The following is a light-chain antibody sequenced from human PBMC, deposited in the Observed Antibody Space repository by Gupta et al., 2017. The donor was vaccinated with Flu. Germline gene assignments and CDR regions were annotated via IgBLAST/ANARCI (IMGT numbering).Light chain of an antibody. J-gene: IGLJ3*02. CDR3: SSFTNSNTRV. Sequence: IISEVTNRPSGVPDRFSGSRSGNTASLTISGLQAEDEADYYCSSFTNSNTRVFGGGTKVTVL. CDR2: EVT. V-gene: IGLV2-18*02.